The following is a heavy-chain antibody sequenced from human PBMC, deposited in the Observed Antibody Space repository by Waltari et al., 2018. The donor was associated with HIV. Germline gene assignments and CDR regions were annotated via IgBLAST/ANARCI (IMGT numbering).Heavy chain of an antibody. CDR2: INPNRGGT. CDR3: ARTPGEYSYGDY. D-gene: IGHD5-18*01. J-gene: IGHJ4*02. CDR1: GYTFTGYY. V-gene: IGHV1-2*06. Sequence: QVQLVQSGAEVKKPGASVKVSCKASGYTFTGYYMHWVRQAPGQGLEWMGRINPNRGGTNYAQKFQCRVTMTRDTSISTAYMELSRLRSDDTAVYYCARTPGEYSYGDYWGQGTLVTVSS.